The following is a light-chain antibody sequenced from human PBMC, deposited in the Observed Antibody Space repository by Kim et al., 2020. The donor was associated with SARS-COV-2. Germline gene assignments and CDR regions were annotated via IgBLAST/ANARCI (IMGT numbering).Light chain of an antibody. V-gene: IGKV2-28*01. CDR3: MQALQGYT. Sequence: GEPAAISCRSSQSLLHSNGYNYLDWYLQKPGQSPQLLIYLGSNRASGVPDRFSGSGSGTDFTLKISRVEAEDVGVYYCMQALQGYTFGQGTKLEIK. CDR1: QSLLHSNGYNY. J-gene: IGKJ2*01. CDR2: LGS.